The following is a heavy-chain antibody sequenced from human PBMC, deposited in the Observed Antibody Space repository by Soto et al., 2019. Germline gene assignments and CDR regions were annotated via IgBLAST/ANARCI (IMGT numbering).Heavy chain of an antibody. CDR1: GFTFSSYW. D-gene: IGHD5-12*01. CDR3: VRGNTGYGNFDS. Sequence: GGSLRLSCAGSGFTFSSYWMHWVRQAPGKGLVWVSRMYTDGSNTYYADPVKGRFTISRDNAKDTLYLQMNSLRAEDTAVYYCVRGNTGYGNFDSWGQGTLVTVSS. V-gene: IGHV3-74*01. CDR2: MYTDGSNT. J-gene: IGHJ4*02.